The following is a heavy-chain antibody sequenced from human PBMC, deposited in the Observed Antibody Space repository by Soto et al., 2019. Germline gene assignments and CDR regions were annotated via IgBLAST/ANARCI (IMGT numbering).Heavy chain of an antibody. J-gene: IGHJ4*02. CDR3: ARGRGEKLVDIVATITFDY. CDR2: INHSGST. CDR1: GGSFSGYY. Sequence: PSETLSLTCAVYGGSFSGYYWSWIRQPPGKGLEWIGEINHSGSTNYNPSLKSRVTISVDTSKNQFSLKLSSVTAADTAVYYCARGRGEKLVDIVATITFDYWGQGTLVTVSS. V-gene: IGHV4-34*01. D-gene: IGHD5-12*01.